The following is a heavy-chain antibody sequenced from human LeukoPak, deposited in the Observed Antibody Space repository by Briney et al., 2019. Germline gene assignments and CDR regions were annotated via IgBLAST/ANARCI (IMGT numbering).Heavy chain of an antibody. CDR2: IDYSGGT. CDR3: VRDRETLVYYFDY. J-gene: IGHJ4*02. V-gene: IGHV4-39*07. CDR1: GGAISSGNYY. Sequence: PSETLSLTCTVSGGAISSGNYYWGWIRQPPGKRLEWIGTIDYSGGTYYNPSLKSRVTISVDTSKNQLSLKLKYVTAADTAVYYCVRDRETLVYYFDYWGQGTLVTVSS.